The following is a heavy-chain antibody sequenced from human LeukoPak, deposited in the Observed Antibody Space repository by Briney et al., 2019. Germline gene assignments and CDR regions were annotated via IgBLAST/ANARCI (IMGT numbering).Heavy chain of an antibody. Sequence: PGGSLRLSCAASGFTVITNYMSWVRQAPGKGLEWVSVIYSGGDTYYADSVKGRFTISRDNSKNTLSLQTNSLRAEDTALYYCTYGGNFDYWGQGTLVTVSS. CDR3: TYGGNFDY. CDR2: IYSGGDT. CDR1: GFTVITNY. D-gene: IGHD4-17*01. J-gene: IGHJ4*02. V-gene: IGHV3-66*01.